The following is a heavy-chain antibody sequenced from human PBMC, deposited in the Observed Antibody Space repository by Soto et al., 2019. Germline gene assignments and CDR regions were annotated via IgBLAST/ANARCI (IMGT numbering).Heavy chain of an antibody. Sequence: PSETLSLTCTVSGGSISSDYWSWIREPRVKGLEWIGYIYYSGSTNYSPSLKSRVTISVDTSKNQFSLKLSSVTAADTAVYYCARARGYSYGFFDYWGQGTLVTVSS. CDR2: IYYSGST. CDR3: ARARGYSYGFFDY. CDR1: GGSISSDY. J-gene: IGHJ4*02. V-gene: IGHV4-59*01. D-gene: IGHD5-18*01.